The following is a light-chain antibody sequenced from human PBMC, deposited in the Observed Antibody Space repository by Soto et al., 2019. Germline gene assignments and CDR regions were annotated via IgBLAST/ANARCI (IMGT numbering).Light chain of an antibody. J-gene: IGLJ1*01. Sequence: QTVVTQESSFSVSPGGTVTLTCGFISGSVSTANNPNWYQQTPGQAPRTLIYSTSTRSSGVPDRFSGSILGNKAALTITGAQADDESDYYCALFMGNGISVFGTGTKLTVL. V-gene: IGLV8-61*01. CDR3: ALFMGNGISV. CDR1: SGSVSTANN. CDR2: STS.